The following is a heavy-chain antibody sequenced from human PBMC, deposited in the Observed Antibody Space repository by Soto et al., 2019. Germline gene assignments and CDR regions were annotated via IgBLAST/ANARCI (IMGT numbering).Heavy chain of an antibody. J-gene: IGHJ6*02. CDR1: GGSISNYYW. CDR3: ASVRGGYYYAMDV. Sequence: SETLSLTCTVSGGSISNYYWSWVRQPPGKGLEWIGEIYHSGSTNYNPSLKSRVTISVDKSKNQFSLKLSSATAADTAVYYCASVRGGYYYAMDVWGQGTTVTVSS. V-gene: IGHV4-4*02. CDR2: IYHSGST. D-gene: IGHD3-10*02.